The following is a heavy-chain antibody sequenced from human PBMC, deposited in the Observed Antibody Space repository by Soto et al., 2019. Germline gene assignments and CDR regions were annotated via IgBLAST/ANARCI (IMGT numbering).Heavy chain of an antibody. CDR3: ARVPSIAAAAPAEYFQH. V-gene: IGHV1-46*01. Sequence: ASVKVSCKASGYTFTSYYMHWVRQAPGQGLEWMGIINPSGGSTSYAQKFQGRVTMTRDTSTSTVYMELSSLRSEDTAVYYCARVPSIAAAAPAEYFQHWGQGTLVTVSS. D-gene: IGHD6-13*01. J-gene: IGHJ1*01. CDR2: INPSGGST. CDR1: GYTFTSYY.